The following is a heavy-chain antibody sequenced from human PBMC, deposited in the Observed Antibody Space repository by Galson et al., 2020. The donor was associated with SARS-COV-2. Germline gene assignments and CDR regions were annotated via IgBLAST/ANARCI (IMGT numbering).Heavy chain of an antibody. CDR3: ARHAPYCTGGSCESDFDY. D-gene: IGHD2-15*01. J-gene: IGHJ4*02. Sequence: SETLSLTCTISGGSIYNYYWSWIRQPPGKGLEWIAFISYSGHTNYSPSLKSRLPISVDTYKNQFSLKVGSVTAADTAIYYCARHAPYCTGGSCESDFDYWGQGVLVTVSS. V-gene: IGHV4-59*08. CDR1: GGSIYNYY. CDR2: ISYSGHT.